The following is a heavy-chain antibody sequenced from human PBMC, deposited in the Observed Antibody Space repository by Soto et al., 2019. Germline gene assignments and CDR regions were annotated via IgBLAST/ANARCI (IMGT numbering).Heavy chain of an antibody. CDR1: GYTFTGYY. D-gene: IGHD2-15*01. J-gene: IGHJ6*02. Sequence: EASVKVYCKASGYTFTGYYMHWVRQAPGQGLEWMGWINPNSGGTNYAQKFQGWVTMTRDTSISTAYMELSRLRSDDTAVYYCARDSDFNLNIFLVVAPGDYCMVVWCPGTTVTGFS. V-gene: IGHV1-2*04. CDR2: INPNSGGT. CDR3: ARDSDFNLNIFLVVAPGDYCMVV.